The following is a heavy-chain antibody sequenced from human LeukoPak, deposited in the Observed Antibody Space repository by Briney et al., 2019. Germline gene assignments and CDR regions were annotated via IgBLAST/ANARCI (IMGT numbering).Heavy chain of an antibody. D-gene: IGHD2-8*01. V-gene: IGHV3-7*04. Sequence: PGGSLRLSCAASGFTFSSYYMSWVRQAPGKGLEWVANIKQDGSEKYYVDSVKGRFTISRDNAKNSLYLQMNSLRAEDTAVYYCARVYLIDYWGQGTLVTVSS. J-gene: IGHJ4*02. CDR1: GFTFSSYY. CDR3: ARVYLIDY. CDR2: IKQDGSEK.